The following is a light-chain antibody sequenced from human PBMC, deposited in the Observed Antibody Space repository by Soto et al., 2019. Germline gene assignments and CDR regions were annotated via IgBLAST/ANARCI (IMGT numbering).Light chain of an antibody. V-gene: IGKV3-15*01. CDR3: QQRSVWPT. Sequence: EIVMTQSPATLSVSPGERATLSCRASQSVSRNLAWYQQKPGQAPRLLIYGASTRATGVPATFSGSASGTEFTLTISSLQSEDFAVYYCQQRSVWPTFGGGTKVDIK. CDR2: GAS. J-gene: IGKJ4*01. CDR1: QSVSRN.